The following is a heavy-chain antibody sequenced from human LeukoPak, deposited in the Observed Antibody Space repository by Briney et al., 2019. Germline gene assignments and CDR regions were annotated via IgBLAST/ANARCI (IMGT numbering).Heavy chain of an antibody. J-gene: IGHJ6*02. V-gene: IGHV1-58*01. CDR3: ARVWTTLLEWSLYYYYYGMDV. CDR1: GFTFTSSA. D-gene: IGHD3-3*01. Sequence: SVKVSCKASGFTFTSSAVQWVRQARGQRLEWIGWIVVGSGNTNYAQKLQERVTITRDMSTSTAYMELSSLRSEDTAVYYCARVWTTLLEWSLYYYYYGMDVWGQGTTVTVSS. CDR2: IVVGSGNT.